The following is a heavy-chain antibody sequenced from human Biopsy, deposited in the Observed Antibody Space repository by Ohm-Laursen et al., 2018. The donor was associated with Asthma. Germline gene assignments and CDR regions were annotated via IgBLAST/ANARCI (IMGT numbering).Heavy chain of an antibody. D-gene: IGHD2-21*02. CDR3: ARGVDRVTGLLDHFDS. Sequence: GTLSLTCPVSGGSISNSNYYWGWIRQSPGKGLEWIGSLHYSGSPYYTFYNPSLKSRVTISIDASKNQFSLKLTSVTAADTAVYYCARGVDRVTGLLDHFDSWGQGTLVTVSS. CDR2: LHYSGSPYYT. J-gene: IGHJ4*02. CDR1: GGSISNSNYY. V-gene: IGHV4-39*07.